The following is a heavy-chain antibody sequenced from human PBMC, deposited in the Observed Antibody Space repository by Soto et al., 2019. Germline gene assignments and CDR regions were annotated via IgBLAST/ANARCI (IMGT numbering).Heavy chain of an antibody. Sequence: SETLSLTCTVSGDSLSSGDYYWSWIRQPPGKGLEWIGYITYSGFTYNNPSLKSRLSISVDTSKNQFSLRLSSVTAADTAVFYCARGTRIASAGYYFDFWGPGTLVTVSS. CDR1: GDSLSSGDYY. CDR3: ARGTRIASAGYYFDF. V-gene: IGHV4-30-4*01. D-gene: IGHD6-25*01. J-gene: IGHJ4*02. CDR2: ITYSGFT.